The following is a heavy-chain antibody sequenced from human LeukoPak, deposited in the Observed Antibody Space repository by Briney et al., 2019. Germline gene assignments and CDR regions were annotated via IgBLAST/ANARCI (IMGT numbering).Heavy chain of an antibody. D-gene: IGHD3-16*01. CDR1: GYTFSGHY. CDR2: INPNSGDT. CDR3: ARVIWGAVAFDI. J-gene: IGHJ3*02. Sequence: GASVKVSCKASGYTFSGHYMHWVRQAPGQGLEWMGWINPNSGDTNYAQNFQGRVTMTRDTSLSTAYMELSRLRSDDTAVYYCARVIWGAVAFDIWGQGTMVIVSS. V-gene: IGHV1-2*02.